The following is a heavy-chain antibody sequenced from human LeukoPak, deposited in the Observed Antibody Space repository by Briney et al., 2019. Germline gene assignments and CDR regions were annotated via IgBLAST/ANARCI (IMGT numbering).Heavy chain of an antibody. V-gene: IGHV4-31*03. J-gene: IGHJ4*02. CDR3: ARVFGYITMVRPGGYFDY. D-gene: IGHD3-10*01. CDR2: IYYSGST. Sequence: PSQTLSLTCTVSGGSISSGGYYWSWIRQHPGKGLEWIGYIYYSGSTYYNPSLKSRVTISVDTSKNQFSLKLSSVTAADTAVYYCARVFGYITMVRPGGYFDYWGQGTLVTVSS. CDR1: GGSISSGGYY.